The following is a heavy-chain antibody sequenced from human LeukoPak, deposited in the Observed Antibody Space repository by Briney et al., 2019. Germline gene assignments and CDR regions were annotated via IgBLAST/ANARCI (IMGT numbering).Heavy chain of an antibody. CDR3: VKSGGYGLIDH. Sequence: SETLSLTCTVSGYSISSGYYWGWIRQSPGKGLEWIGNIYYTGNTYYNASLQSRVTISIDTSENQFSLRLNSVTAADTAMYYCVKSGGYGLIDHWGPGTLVTVSS. V-gene: IGHV4-38-2*02. J-gene: IGHJ4*02. D-gene: IGHD1-26*01. CDR2: IYYTGNT. CDR1: GYSISSGYY.